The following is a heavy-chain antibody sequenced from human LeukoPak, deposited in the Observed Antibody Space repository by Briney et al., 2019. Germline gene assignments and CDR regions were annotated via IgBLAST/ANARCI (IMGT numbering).Heavy chain of an antibody. CDR2: IDYTGST. Sequence: PSETLSLTCAVYGESFVGYYWTWIRQPPGKGLEWIGEIDYTGSTNYNPSLKSRVTISVDTSKNQFSLKLSSVTAADTAVYYCARENLYSSGWYAVYYYYMDVWGKGTTVTVSS. D-gene: IGHD6-19*01. CDR3: ARENLYSSGWYAVYYYYMDV. V-gene: IGHV4-34*01. CDR1: GESFVGYY. J-gene: IGHJ6*03.